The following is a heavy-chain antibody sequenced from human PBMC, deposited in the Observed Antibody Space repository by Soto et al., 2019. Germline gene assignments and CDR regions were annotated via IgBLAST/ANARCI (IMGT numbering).Heavy chain of an antibody. Sequence: HPGGSLRLSCAASGFTFSIYAMSWVRQAPGKGLEWVSGVSGSGGSTYYADSVKGRFTISRDNSKNTLYLQMNSLRGEDTAVYYCAKDSGHSTTWSNYWGQGTLVTVSS. CDR3: AKDSGHSTTWSNY. CDR1: GFTFSIYA. J-gene: IGHJ4*02. V-gene: IGHV3-23*01. D-gene: IGHD6-13*01. CDR2: VSGSGGST.